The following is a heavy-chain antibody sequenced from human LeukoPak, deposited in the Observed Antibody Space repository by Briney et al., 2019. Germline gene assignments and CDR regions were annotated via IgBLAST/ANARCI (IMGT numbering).Heavy chain of an antibody. J-gene: IGHJ5*02. V-gene: IGHV1-2*02. CDR3: ATQRVFDWLLRNWFDP. CDR1: GYTFTGYY. Sequence: ASVKVSCKASGYTFTGYYMHWVRQAPGQGLEWMGWINPNSGGTNYAQKFQGRVTMTRDTSISTAYMELSRLRSDDTAVYYCATQRVFDWLLRNWFDPWGQGTLVTVSS. D-gene: IGHD3-9*01. CDR2: INPNSGGT.